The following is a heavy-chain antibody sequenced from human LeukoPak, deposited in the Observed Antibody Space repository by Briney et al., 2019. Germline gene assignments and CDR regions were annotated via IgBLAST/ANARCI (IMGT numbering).Heavy chain of an antibody. D-gene: IGHD6-13*01. CDR1: GGSISSGSYY. J-gene: IGHJ4*02. Sequence: PSQTLSLTCTVSGGSISSGSYYWSWIRQPAGKGLEWIGRIYTSGSTTYNPSLKSRVTISVEASKNQFSLKLSSVTAADTAVYYCARVWVNSSSWYFDYWGQGTLVTVSS. CDR3: ARVWVNSSSWYFDY. CDR2: IYTSGST. V-gene: IGHV4-61*02.